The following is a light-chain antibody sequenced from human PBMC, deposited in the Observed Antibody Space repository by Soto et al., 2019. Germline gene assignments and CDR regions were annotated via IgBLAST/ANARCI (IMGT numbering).Light chain of an antibody. CDR1: SSDVGSYNY. CDR2: EVT. V-gene: IGLV2-8*01. J-gene: IGLJ1*01. CDR3: SSYAGSNEYV. Sequence: QSVLTQPPSASGSPGQSVTISCTGTSSDVGSYNYVSWYQQHPGKAPKLMIYEVTKRPSGVPDRFSGSKSGNTASLTVSGLQDDDEADYYCSSYAGSNEYVFGTGTKVTVL.